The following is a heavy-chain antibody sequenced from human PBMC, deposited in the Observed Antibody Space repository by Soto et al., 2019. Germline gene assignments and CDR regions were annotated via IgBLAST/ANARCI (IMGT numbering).Heavy chain of an antibody. CDR2: ITADSDDT. V-gene: IGHV3-23*01. D-gene: IGHD1-1*01. J-gene: IGHJ4*02. Sequence: EVQLLESGGTLVQPGGSLRLSCVASGFTFSTHTMNWVRQAPGKGLEWVARITADSDDTSYSDSIKGRFTISRDNSKNTLYLQMNRLRAEDTAIYYWAKGLDRASLDFWGQGAMVTVSS. CDR1: GFTFSTHT. CDR3: AKGLDRASLDF.